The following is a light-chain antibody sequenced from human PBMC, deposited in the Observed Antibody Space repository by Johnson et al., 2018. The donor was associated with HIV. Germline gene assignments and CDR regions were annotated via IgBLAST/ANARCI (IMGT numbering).Light chain of an antibody. CDR2: DNG. Sequence: QSVLTQPPSVSAAPGQKVTISCSGNSSSIGNDYISWYQQLPGTAPKVLIYDNGQRPLGIPDRFSASNSGPSATSGITGTQHGAEADHYRGTWDNSLFPLYVFGT. CDR3: GTWDNSLFPLYV. V-gene: IGLV1-51*01. CDR1: SSSIGNDY. J-gene: IGLJ1*01.